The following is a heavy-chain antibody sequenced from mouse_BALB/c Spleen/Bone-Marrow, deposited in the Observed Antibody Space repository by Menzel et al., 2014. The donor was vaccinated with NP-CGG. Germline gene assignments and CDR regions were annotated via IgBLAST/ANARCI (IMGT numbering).Heavy chain of an antibody. D-gene: IGHD1-1*01. CDR2: IDPANGNT. V-gene: IGHV14-3*02. Sequence: DVQLQESGAELVKPGASVKLSCTASGFNIKDTYMHWVKQRPKQGLEWIGRIDPANGNTKYDPKFQGKATITADTSSNTAYLQLSSLTSENTAVYYCASYYYGSSGFAYWGQGTLVTVSA. CDR3: ASYYYGSSGFAY. J-gene: IGHJ3*01. CDR1: GFNIKDTY.